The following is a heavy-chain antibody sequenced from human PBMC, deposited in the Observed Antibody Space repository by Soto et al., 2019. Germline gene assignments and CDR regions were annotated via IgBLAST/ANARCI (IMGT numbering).Heavy chain of an antibody. CDR2: IYSGGST. CDR3: ARGYCSGGSCYPAPFDY. V-gene: IGHV3-53*02. Sequence: EVQLVETGGGLIQRGGSLRLSCAASGFTVSSNYMSWVRQAPGKGLEWVSVIYSGGSTYYADSVKGRFTISRDNSKNTLYLQMNSLRAEDTAVYYCARGYCSGGSCYPAPFDYWGQGTLVTVSS. D-gene: IGHD2-15*01. J-gene: IGHJ4*02. CDR1: GFTVSSNY.